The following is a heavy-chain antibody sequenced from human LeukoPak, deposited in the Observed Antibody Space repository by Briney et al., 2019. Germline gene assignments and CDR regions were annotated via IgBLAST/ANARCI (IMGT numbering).Heavy chain of an antibody. D-gene: IGHD2-2*01. J-gene: IGHJ4*02. V-gene: IGHV3-11*01. CDR1: GFTFSDYY. CDR3: ASVAFHCSSTSCHPDY. CDR2: ISSSGSTI. Sequence: KPGGSLRLSCAASGFTFSDYYMSWIRQAPGKGLEWVSYISSSGSTIYYADSVKGRFTISRDNAKNSLYLQMNSLRAEDTAVYYCASVAFHCSSTSCHPDYWGQGTLVTVSS.